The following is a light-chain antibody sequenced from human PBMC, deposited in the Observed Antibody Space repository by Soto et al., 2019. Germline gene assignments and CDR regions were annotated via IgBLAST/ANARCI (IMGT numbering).Light chain of an antibody. Sequence: HSVLTQPHSASGPPGQRVTISGSVSSSNIVSNAVNWYQQLPGTAPTLLIYSNNQRPSGVPDRFAGSKSGTSASLAVHGLQSEDEADYYCAAWDDSLNGPLFGGGTKLTVL. V-gene: IGLV1-44*01. CDR1: SSNIVSNA. J-gene: IGLJ3*02. CDR2: SNN. CDR3: AAWDDSLNGPL.